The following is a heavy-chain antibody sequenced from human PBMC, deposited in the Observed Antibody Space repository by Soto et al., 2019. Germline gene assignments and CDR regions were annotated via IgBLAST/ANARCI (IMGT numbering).Heavy chain of an antibody. CDR3: ARESEDLSSNLDY. CDR2: ISSTTNYI. Sequence: GGSLRLSCAASGFTFTRYSMNWVRQAPGKGLEWVASISSTTNYIYYGESLKGRLTISSDNAKNSMYLQMNTLRAEDTAVYYCARESEDLSSNLDYWGQGTLVTVSS. CDR1: GFTFTRYS. J-gene: IGHJ4*02. V-gene: IGHV3-21*06.